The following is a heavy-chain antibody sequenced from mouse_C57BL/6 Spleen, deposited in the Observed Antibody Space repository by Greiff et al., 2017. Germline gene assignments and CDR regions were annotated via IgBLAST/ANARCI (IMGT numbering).Heavy chain of an antibody. CDR1: GYAFSSSW. CDR2: DGDT. Sequence: VQLVESGAELVKPGASVKISCKASGYAFSSSWMNWVKQRPGDGDTNYNGKFKGKATLTAAKSSSTAYMQLSSLTSEDSAVYFCARAGAYDYPFDCWGQGTTLTVSS. J-gene: IGHJ2*01. CDR3: ARAGAYDYPFDC. V-gene: IGHV1-80*01. D-gene: IGHD2-4*01.